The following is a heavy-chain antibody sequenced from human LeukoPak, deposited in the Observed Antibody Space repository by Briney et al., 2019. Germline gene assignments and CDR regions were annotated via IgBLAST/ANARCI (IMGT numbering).Heavy chain of an antibody. V-gene: IGHV3-74*01. CDR2: INSDGSST. CDR1: GFTFSGYW. D-gene: IGHD6-19*01. CDR3: ATATTYSSGWYLDY. J-gene: IGHJ4*02. Sequence: GGSLILSCAASGFTFSGYWMHWVRRAPGKGLVWVSRINSDGSSTTYADSVKGRFTISRDNAKNTLYLQMNSLRAEDTAVYYCATATTYSSGWYLDYWGQGTLVTVSS.